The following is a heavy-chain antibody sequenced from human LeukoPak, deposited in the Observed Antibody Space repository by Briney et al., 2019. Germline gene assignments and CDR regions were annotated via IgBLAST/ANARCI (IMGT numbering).Heavy chain of an antibody. D-gene: IGHD3-3*01. CDR1: GGSISSSNW. CDR3: ARVEYDFWSGYPRPRYFDL. CDR2: IYHSGST. V-gene: IGHV4-4*02. J-gene: IGHJ2*01. Sequence: SSETLSLTCAVSGGSISSSNWWSWVRQPPGKGLEWIGEIYHSGSTNYNPSLKSRVTISVDKSKNQFSLKLSSVTAADTAVYYCARVEYDFWSGYPRPRYFDLWGRGTLVTVSS.